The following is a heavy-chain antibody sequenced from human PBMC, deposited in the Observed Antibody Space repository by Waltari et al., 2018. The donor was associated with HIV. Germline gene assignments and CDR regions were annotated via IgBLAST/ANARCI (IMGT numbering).Heavy chain of an antibody. CDR3: AKEGIIVITDAFDI. D-gene: IGHD3-22*01. CDR2: ISGSGGST. J-gene: IGHJ3*02. Sequence: EVQLLESGGGLVQPGGSLRLSCAASGFTFSNYAMSWVHQAPGKGLEWVSSISGSGGSTYYADSVKGRFTVSRDNSKDTLFLQMNSLRAEDTALYYCAKEGIIVITDAFDIWGQGTMVIVSS. V-gene: IGHV3-23*01. CDR1: GFTFSNYA.